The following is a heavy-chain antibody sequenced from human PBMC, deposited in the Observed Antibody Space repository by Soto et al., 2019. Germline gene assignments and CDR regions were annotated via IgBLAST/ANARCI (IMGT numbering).Heavy chain of an antibody. Sequence: GGSLRLSCAASGFTFDDYTMHWVRQRPGKGLEWVSLVSWDSDNRIYADSVKGRFIISRDNINNSLFLQMNSLRAEDTAVYFCVKGASGAGFVFDFWGLGTMVTVSS. V-gene: IGHV3-43*01. CDR2: VSWDSDNR. CDR1: GFTFDDYT. D-gene: IGHD3-3*01. J-gene: IGHJ3*01. CDR3: VKGASGAGFVFDF.